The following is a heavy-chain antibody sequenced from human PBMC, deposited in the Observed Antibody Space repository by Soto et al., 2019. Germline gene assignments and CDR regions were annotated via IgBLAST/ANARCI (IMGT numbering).Heavy chain of an antibody. CDR3: AKEKAWYYYDSSGGAFDI. J-gene: IGHJ3*02. V-gene: IGHV3-9*01. CDR2: ISWNSGSI. D-gene: IGHD3-22*01. CDR1: GFTFSSYA. Sequence: GGSLRLSCAASGFTFSSYAMSWVRQAPGKGLEWVSGISWNSGSIGYADSVKGRFTISRDNAKNSLYLQMNSLRAEDTALYYCAKEKAWYYYDSSGGAFDIWGQGTIVTVSS.